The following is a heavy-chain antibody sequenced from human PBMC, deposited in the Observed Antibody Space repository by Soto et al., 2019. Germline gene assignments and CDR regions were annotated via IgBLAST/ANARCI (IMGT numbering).Heavy chain of an antibody. CDR1: GYSFSTYD. V-gene: IGHV1-8*01. D-gene: IGHD2-2*02. Sequence: QVQLVQSGAEVKKPGASVKVSCKASGYSFSTYDINWVRQAAGQGLEWMGWVNPKSGNTDYAQRFRGRVTMTSNTSISTASMELSALTPEDTAVYYCARPYCDSTSCYTDWFAPWGQGTLVTVSS. CDR3: ARPYCDSTSCYTDWFAP. J-gene: IGHJ5*02. CDR2: VNPKSGNT.